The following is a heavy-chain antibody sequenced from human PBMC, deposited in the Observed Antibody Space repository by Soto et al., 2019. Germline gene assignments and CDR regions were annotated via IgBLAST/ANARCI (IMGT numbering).Heavy chain of an antibody. CDR2: ISAYNGNT. V-gene: IGHV1-18*01. J-gene: IGHJ6*03. CDR3: ARTGYRSSWTDYYYYYMDV. Sequence: ASVKVSCKASGYTFTSYGISWVRQAPGQGLEWMGWISAYNGNTNYAQKLQGRVTMTTDTSTSAAYMELRSLRSDDTAVYYCARTGYRSSWTDYYYYYMDVWGKGTTVTVS. D-gene: IGHD6-13*01. CDR1: GYTFTSYG.